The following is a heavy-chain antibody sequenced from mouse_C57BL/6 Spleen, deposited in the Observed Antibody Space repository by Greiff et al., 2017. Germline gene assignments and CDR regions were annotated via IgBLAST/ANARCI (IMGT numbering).Heavy chain of an antibody. CDR2: ISYDGSN. Sequence: EVQLQESGPGLVKPSQSLSLTCSVTGYSITSGYYWNWIRQFPGNKLEWMGYISYDGSNNYNPSLKNRISITRDTSKNQFFLKLNSVTTEHTATYYCARDLYDDGYPAWFAFWGQGTLVTVSA. CDR1: GYSITSGYY. CDR3: ARDLYDDGYPAWFAF. V-gene: IGHV3-6*01. J-gene: IGHJ3*01. D-gene: IGHD2-3*01.